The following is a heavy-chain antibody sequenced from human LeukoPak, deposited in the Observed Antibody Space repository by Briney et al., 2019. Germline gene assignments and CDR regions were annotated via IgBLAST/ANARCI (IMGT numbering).Heavy chain of an antibody. V-gene: IGHV4-4*02. J-gene: IGHJ3*02. CDR1: GGSISSSNW. D-gene: IGHD3-10*01. Sequence: PSETLSLTCAVSGGSISSSNWWSWVRQPPGKGLEWVGEIYHSGSTNYNPSLKSRVTISVDKSKNQFSLKLSSVTAADTAVYYCARGGWFGETNAFDIWGQGTMVTVSS. CDR3: ARGGWFGETNAFDI. CDR2: IYHSGST.